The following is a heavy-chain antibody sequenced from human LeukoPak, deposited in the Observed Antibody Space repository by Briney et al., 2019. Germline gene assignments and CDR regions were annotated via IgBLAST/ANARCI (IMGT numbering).Heavy chain of an antibody. CDR3: ARAPNDYGDYYYYGMDV. J-gene: IGHJ6*02. CDR1: GGTFSSYA. CDR2: IIPIFGTA. Sequence: SVKVSFKTSGGTFSSYAISWVRQAPGQGLEWMGVIIPIFGTANYAQKFQGRVTITADESTSTAYMELSSLRSEDTAVYYCARAPNDYGDYYYYGMDVWGQGTTVTVSS. V-gene: IGHV1-69*01. D-gene: IGHD4-17*01.